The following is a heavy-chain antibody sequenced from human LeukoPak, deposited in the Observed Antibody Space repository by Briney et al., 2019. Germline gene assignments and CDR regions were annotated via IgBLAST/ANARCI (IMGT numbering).Heavy chain of an antibody. CDR3: ARVGSPTYGDFDY. V-gene: IGHV3-23*01. CDR2: ISGSGGST. J-gene: IGHJ4*02. CDR1: GFTFSSYA. Sequence: GGSLRLSCAASGFTFSSYAMSWVRQAPGKGLEWVSAISGSGGSTYYADSVKGRFTISRDNSKNTLYLQMNSLRVEDTAFYYCARVGSPTYGDFDYWGQGTLVTVSS. D-gene: IGHD4-17*01.